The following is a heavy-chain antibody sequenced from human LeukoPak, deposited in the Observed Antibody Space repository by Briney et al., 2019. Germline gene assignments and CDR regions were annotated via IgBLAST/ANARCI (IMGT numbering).Heavy chain of an antibody. CDR3: ARVRGPLEDSDAFDI. Sequence: ASVKVSCKASGYTFTSYYMHWVRQAPGQVLEGMGIINPSGGSTSYAQKFQGRVTMTRDTSTSTVYMELSSLRSEDTAVYYCARVRGPLEDSDAFDIWGQGTMVTVSS. CDR1: GYTFTSYY. V-gene: IGHV1-46*01. D-gene: IGHD3-22*01. CDR2: INPSGGST. J-gene: IGHJ3*02.